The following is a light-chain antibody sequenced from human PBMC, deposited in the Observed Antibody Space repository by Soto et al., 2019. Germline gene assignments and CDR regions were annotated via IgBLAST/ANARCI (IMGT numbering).Light chain of an antibody. CDR3: QQRSNWQYT. Sequence: EIVLTQSPATLSLSPGERATLSCRASQSVSSYLAWYQQKPGQAPRLLIYDASNRATDIPARFSGSGSGTDFTLTISSLEPEDFAVYYCQQRSNWQYTFGQGTKLEIK. J-gene: IGKJ2*01. CDR2: DAS. V-gene: IGKV3-11*01. CDR1: QSVSSY.